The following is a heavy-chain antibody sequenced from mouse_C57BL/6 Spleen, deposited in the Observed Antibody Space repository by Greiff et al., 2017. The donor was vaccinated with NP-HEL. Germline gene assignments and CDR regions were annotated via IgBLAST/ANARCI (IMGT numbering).Heavy chain of an antibody. CDR1: GYTFTSYW. J-gene: IGHJ2*01. D-gene: IGHD2-2*01. CDR2: IQPNSGST. V-gene: IGHV1-64*01. Sequence: QVQLQQPGAELVKPGASVKLSCKASGYTFTSYWMHWVKQRPGQGLEWIGMIQPNSGSTNYNKKFKSKATLTVDKSSTTAYMQLSILTSEDSAVYYWARSLYYGDDKDYFDYGGQGTTLTVSS. CDR3: ARSLYYGDDKDYFDY.